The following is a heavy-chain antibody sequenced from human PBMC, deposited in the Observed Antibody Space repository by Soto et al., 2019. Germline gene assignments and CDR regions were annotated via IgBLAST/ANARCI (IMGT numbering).Heavy chain of an antibody. CDR2: IYWNDDK. Sequence: QITLKGSGPTLVKPTQTLTLTCSLSGISLSTSGVGVGWIRQTPGKALEWLALIYWNDDKHYRPSLESRLTITKDTSKNQAVLTMTNMDPVDTPTYYCARGLATLPVFAFDVWGQGTMVTVSS. V-gene: IGHV2-5*01. CDR1: GISLSTSGVG. CDR3: ARGLATLPVFAFDV. D-gene: IGHD6-6*01. J-gene: IGHJ3*01.